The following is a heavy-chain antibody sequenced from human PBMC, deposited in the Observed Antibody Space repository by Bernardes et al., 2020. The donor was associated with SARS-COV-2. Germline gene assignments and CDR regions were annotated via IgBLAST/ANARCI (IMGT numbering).Heavy chain of an antibody. J-gene: IGHJ6*02. CDR3: ARPYGAEYSSPWGGMDV. CDR2: IWYDGSNK. Sequence: GGSLRLSCAASGFTFSSYGMHWVRQAPGKGLEWVAVIWYDGSNKYYADSVKGRFTISRDNSKNTLYLQMNSLRAEDTAVYYCARPYGAEYSSPWGGMDVWGQGTTVTVSS. D-gene: IGHD6-6*01. V-gene: IGHV3-33*01. CDR1: GFTFSSYG.